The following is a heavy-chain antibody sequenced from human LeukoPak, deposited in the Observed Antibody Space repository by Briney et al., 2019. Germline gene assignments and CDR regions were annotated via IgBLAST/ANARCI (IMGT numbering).Heavy chain of an antibody. Sequence: GGSLRLSCAASGFTFSDYWMHWVRQTPGKGLEWVSRINADGSATYADSVLGRFTLSRDNAQNRVYLQMNSLRDEDTAVYFCARFPLTYATAWGQGTLVTVSS. V-gene: IGHV3-74*03. CDR1: GFTFSDYW. D-gene: IGHD2-2*01. J-gene: IGHJ5*02. CDR3: ARFPLTYATA. CDR2: INADGSAT.